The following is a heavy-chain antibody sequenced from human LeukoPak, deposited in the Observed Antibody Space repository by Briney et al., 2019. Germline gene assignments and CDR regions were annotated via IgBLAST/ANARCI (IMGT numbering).Heavy chain of an antibody. CDR1: GYTFTSYA. CDR2: ISAYNGNT. CDR3: ARVGPYCSSTSCFRGFDP. Sequence: ASVKVSCKASGYTFTSYAMHWVRQAPGQGLEWMGWISAYNGNTNYAQKLQGRVTMTTDTSTSTAYMELRSLRSDDTAVYYCARVGPYCSSTSCFRGFDPWGQGTLVTVSS. V-gene: IGHV1-18*01. D-gene: IGHD2-2*01. J-gene: IGHJ5*02.